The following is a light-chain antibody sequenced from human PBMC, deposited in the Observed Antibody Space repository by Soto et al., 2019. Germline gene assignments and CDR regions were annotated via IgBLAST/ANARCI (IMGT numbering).Light chain of an antibody. CDR1: QNIKKF. J-gene: IGKJ4*01. V-gene: IGKV1-39*01. Sequence: DIQMTQSPTSLTAPVGDSVTITCRASQNIKKFLNWYQQKPGTAPKLLIYTASSVQAGFPSRFSGSGSGTDFILTISNLQPEDFATYSCQQAFSVPLTFGGGTRVEI. CDR2: TAS. CDR3: QQAFSVPLT.